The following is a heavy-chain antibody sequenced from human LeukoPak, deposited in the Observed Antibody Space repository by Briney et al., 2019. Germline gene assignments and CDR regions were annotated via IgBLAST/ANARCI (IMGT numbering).Heavy chain of an antibody. CDR1: GFTFSSYA. Sequence: PGASQRLSCAASGFTFSSYAMSWVRQAPGKGLEWVSAISGSGGSTYYADSVKGRFTISRDNSKNTLYLQMNSLRGEDTAVYHCAKASAGYYDTSGYPFQHWGQGTLVTVSS. CDR3: AKASAGYYDTSGYPFQH. J-gene: IGHJ1*01. D-gene: IGHD3-22*01. V-gene: IGHV3-23*01. CDR2: ISGSGGST.